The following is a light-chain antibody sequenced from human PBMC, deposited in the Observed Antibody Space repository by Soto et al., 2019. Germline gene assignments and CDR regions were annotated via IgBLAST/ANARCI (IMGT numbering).Light chain of an antibody. Sequence: EIVLTQSPATLSLSPGERATLSCRASQSVSSYLAWYQQKPGQAPRLLIYDASNRATGIPARFSGSGSGTYFTLNISSLEPEDFAVYYCQQRSNWITFGRGTRLEIK. J-gene: IGKJ5*01. CDR2: DAS. CDR1: QSVSSY. V-gene: IGKV3-11*01. CDR3: QQRSNWIT.